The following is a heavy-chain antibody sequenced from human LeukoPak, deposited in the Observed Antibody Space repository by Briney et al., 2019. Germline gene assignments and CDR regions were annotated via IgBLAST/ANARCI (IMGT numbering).Heavy chain of an antibody. V-gene: IGHV3-11*01. CDR3: ARALGYSYEIGFDY. CDR1: GFTFSDYY. Sequence: GGSLRLSYAASGFTFSDYYMSWIRQAPGKGLEWVSYISSSGSTIYYADSVRGRFTISRDNAKNSLYLQMNSLRAEDTAVYYCARALGYSYEIGFDYWGQGTLVTVSS. D-gene: IGHD5-18*01. J-gene: IGHJ4*02. CDR2: ISSSGSTI.